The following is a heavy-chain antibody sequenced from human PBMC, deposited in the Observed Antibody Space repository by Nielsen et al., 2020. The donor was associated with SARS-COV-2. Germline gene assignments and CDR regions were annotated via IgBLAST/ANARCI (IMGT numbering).Heavy chain of an antibody. V-gene: IGHV1-8*01. Sequence: ASVKVSCKASGYTFTSYDINWVRQATGQGLEWMGWMNPNSGNTGYAQKFQGRVAFTRDTSATTAYMELSSLRSEDTAVYYCTRDCSGSNCLLPYYYGMDVWGLGTTVTVSS. D-gene: IGHD2-15*01. CDR3: TRDCSGSNCLLPYYYGMDV. J-gene: IGHJ6*02. CDR2: MNPNSGNT. CDR1: GYTFTSYD.